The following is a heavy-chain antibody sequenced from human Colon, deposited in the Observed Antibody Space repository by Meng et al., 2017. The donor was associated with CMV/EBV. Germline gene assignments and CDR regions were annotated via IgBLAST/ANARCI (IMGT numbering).Heavy chain of an antibody. V-gene: IGHV3-66*01. Sequence: GGSLRLSCAASGFTVSSNYMSWVRQAPGKGLEWVSVIYSGGSTYYADSVKGRFTISRDNSKNSLYLQMNSLRAEDTAVYYCARVPIVSSGSYYFYYYYGMDVWGQGTTVTVSS. CDR1: GFTVSSNY. CDR3: ARVPIVSSGSYYFYYYYGMDV. J-gene: IGHJ6*02. CDR2: IYSGGST. D-gene: IGHD1-26*01.